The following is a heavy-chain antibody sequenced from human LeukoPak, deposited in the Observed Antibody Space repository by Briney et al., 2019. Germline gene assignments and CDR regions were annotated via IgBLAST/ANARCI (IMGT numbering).Heavy chain of an antibody. CDR2: ISYDGSNK. D-gene: IGHD5-18*01. V-gene: IGHV3-30-3*01. Sequence: GGSPRLSCAASGFTFSSYAMHWVRQAPGKGLEWVAVISYDGSNKYYADSVKGRFTISRDNSKNTLYLQMNSLRAEDTAVYYCARDWWALQLWPQIPGYWGQGTLVTVSS. CDR3: ARDWWALQLWPQIPGY. J-gene: IGHJ4*02. CDR1: GFTFSSYA.